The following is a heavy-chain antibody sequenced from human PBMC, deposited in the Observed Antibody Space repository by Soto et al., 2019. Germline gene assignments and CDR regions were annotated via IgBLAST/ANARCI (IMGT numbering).Heavy chain of an antibody. CDR2: MNPNSGNT. CDR1: GYTFTSYD. V-gene: IGHV1-8*01. D-gene: IGHD1-7*01. J-gene: IGHJ3*02. CDR3: ARTGYNWNYPNADAFDI. Sequence: ASVKVSCKASGYTFTSYDINWVRQATGQGLEWMGWMNPNSGNTGYAQKFQGRVTMTRNTSISTAYMELSSLRSEDTAVYYCARTGYNWNYPNADAFDIWGQGTMVTVSS.